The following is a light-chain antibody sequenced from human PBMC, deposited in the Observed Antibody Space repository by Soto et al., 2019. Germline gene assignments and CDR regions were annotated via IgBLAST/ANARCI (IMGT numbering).Light chain of an antibody. CDR1: QSINRH. CDR3: QQRSNRPPVT. V-gene: IGKV3-11*01. J-gene: IGKJ4*01. CDR2: DAS. Sequence: EIVLTQSPATLSLSPGERATLSCRASQSINRHLAWYRQKPGQAPRLLIYDASNSATGIPARFSGSGSWTDFTITSSSLEPEDFGVYYCQQRSNRPPVTFGGGTKVEIK.